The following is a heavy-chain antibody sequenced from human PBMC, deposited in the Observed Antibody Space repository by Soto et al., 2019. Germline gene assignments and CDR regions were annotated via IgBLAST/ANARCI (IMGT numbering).Heavy chain of an antibody. CDR1: GYSFTSYW. V-gene: IGHV5-51*01. Sequence: PGESLKISCKGSGYSFTSYWIGWVRQMPGKGLEWMGIIYPGDSDTRYSPSFQGQVTISADKSISTAYLQWRSLKASDTAIYYCACPYCSGGSCYYTDAFAIWGRGTMVTVSS. CDR2: IYPGDSDT. CDR3: ACPYCSGGSCYYTDAFAI. D-gene: IGHD2-15*01. J-gene: IGHJ3*02.